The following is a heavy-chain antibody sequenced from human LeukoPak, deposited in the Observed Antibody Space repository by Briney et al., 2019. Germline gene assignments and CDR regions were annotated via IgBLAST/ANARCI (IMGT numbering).Heavy chain of an antibody. Sequence: PGGSLRLSCAASGFTFSSYSMNWVRQAPGKGLEWVSSISSSSSYIYYADSVKGRFTISRDNAKNSLYLQMNSLRAEDTAVYYCAGTSSSWRGGPNWFDPWGQGTLVTVSS. CDR1: GFTFSSYS. J-gene: IGHJ5*02. CDR2: ISSSSSYI. CDR3: AGTSSSWRGGPNWFDP. V-gene: IGHV3-21*01. D-gene: IGHD6-13*01.